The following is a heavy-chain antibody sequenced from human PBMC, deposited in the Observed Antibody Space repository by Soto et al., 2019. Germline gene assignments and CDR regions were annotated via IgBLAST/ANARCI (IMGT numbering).Heavy chain of an antibody. J-gene: IGHJ3*01. D-gene: IGHD3-22*01. CDR1: GFTFGDYG. V-gene: IGHV3-48*01. CDR3: ARDQLYYNDISGRPLNAFDV. CDR2: IGLGSSTK. Sequence: PGGSLRLSCAASGFTFGDYGVNWVRQAPGKGLEWVSYIGLGSSTKYYADSVEGRFTISRDNAKNSLYLQMNSLRAEDTAVYYCARDQLYYNDISGRPLNAFDVWGQGTMVTVSS.